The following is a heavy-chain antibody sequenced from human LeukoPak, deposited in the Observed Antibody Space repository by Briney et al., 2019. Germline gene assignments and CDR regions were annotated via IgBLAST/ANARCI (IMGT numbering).Heavy chain of an antibody. CDR2: INAGNGNT. Sequence: ASVKVSCKASRYTFTSYTIHWVRQAPGQRLEWMGWINAGNGNTKYSQKFQGRVTITRDTSASTAYMELSSLRSEDTAVYYCAREVHGDYQYYFDYWGQGTLVTVSS. CDR1: RYTFTSYT. J-gene: IGHJ4*02. CDR3: AREVHGDYQYYFDY. V-gene: IGHV1-3*01. D-gene: IGHD4-17*01.